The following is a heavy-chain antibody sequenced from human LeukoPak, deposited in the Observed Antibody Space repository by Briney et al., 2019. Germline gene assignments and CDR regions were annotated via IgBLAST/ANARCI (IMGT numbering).Heavy chain of an antibody. V-gene: IGHV1-46*01. D-gene: IGHD6-19*01. J-gene: IGHJ5*02. CDR2: INPSGGST. Sequence: ASVKVSCKASGYTFTSYYMHWVRQAPGQGLEWMGIINPSGGSTSYAQKFQGRVTMTRDTSTSTAYMELSSLRSEDTAVYYCARDKGSSGWYWWFDPWGQGTLVTVSS. CDR3: ARDKGSSGWYWWFDP. CDR1: GYTFTSYY.